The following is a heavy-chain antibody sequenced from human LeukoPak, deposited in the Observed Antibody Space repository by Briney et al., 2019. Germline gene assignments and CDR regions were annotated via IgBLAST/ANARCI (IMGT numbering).Heavy chain of an antibody. D-gene: IGHD1-26*01. CDR1: GFTFSSYE. Sequence: GWSLRLSCAASGFTFSSYEMNWVRQAPGKGLEWVSYISSSGSTIYYADSVKGRFTISRDNAKNSLYLRMNSLRAEDTAVYYCAREAKMRVGAPLYWGQGTLVTVSS. V-gene: IGHV3-48*03. CDR2: ISSSGSTI. CDR3: AREAKMRVGAPLY. J-gene: IGHJ4*02.